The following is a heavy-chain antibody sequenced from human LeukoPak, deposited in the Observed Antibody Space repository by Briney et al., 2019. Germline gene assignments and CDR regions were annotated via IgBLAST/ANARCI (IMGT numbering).Heavy chain of an antibody. D-gene: IGHD6-13*01. CDR1: GFNITSNY. V-gene: IGHV3-48*03. CDR3: ARGDSATGFDS. CDR2: ISSSSSPI. Sequence: GGSLRLSCAASGFNITSNYMNWVRQAPGKGLEWVSYISSSSSPIYYAGSVKGRFTISRDNAKNSLYLQMNSLRAEDTAFYYCARGDSATGFDSWGQGTLVTVSS. J-gene: IGHJ4*02.